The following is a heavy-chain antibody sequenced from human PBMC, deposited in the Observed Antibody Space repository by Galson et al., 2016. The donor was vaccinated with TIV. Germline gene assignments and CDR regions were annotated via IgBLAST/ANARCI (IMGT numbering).Heavy chain of an antibody. V-gene: IGHV1-46*01. CDR3: AVWSNIYYFAL. Sequence: SVKVSCKASGYTFITYYMHWVRQAPGQGLEWVGVIDPSSGGTTYAQKFQGIVTMTRDTSTSTVYMDLSSLRSDDTAVFYCAVWSNIYYFALWGQRTLITVSS. CDR1: GYTFITYY. J-gene: IGHJ4*02. CDR2: IDPSSGGT. D-gene: IGHD2-21*01.